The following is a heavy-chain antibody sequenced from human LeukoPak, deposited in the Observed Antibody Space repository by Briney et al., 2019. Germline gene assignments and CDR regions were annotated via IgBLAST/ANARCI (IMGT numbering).Heavy chain of an antibody. D-gene: IGHD6-19*01. CDR3: AKSSSSGWYFDY. CDR2: ISGSGGST. Sequence: GGSLRLSCAASGFTFSSYAMSWVRQAPGKGLEWVSAISGSGGSTYYADSVKGRFTISRDNSKNTLYLQMNSLRAEDTALYYCAKSSSSGWYFDYWGQGTLVTVSS. J-gene: IGHJ4*02. V-gene: IGHV3-23*01. CDR1: GFTFSSYA.